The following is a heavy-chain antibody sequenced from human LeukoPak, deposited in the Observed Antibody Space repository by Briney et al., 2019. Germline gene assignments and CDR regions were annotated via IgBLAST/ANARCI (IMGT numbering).Heavy chain of an antibody. V-gene: IGHV1-18*01. J-gene: IGHJ4*02. CDR1: GYTFTSYG. CDR3: AVSYYDSSGYYDY. CDR2: INNHGKT. D-gene: IGHD3-22*01. Sequence: GASVKVSCKASGYTFTSYGISWVRQAPGQGLEWMGWINNHGKTSSPQNLQGRVTMTTDTSTNTGYMELRGLRSDDTAVYYCAVSYYDSSGYYDYWGQGTLVIVSS.